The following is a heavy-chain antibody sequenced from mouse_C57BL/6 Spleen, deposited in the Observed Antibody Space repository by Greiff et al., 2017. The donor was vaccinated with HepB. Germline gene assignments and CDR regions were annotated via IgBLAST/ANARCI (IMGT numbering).Heavy chain of an antibody. CDR1: GFTFSSYA. D-gene: IGHD4-1*01. Sequence: EVNLVESGGGLVKPGGSLKLSCAASGFTFSSYAMSWVRQTPEKRLEWVATISDGGSYTYYPDNVKGRFTISRDNAKNNLYLQMSHLKSEDTAMYYCARDWETGWFAYWGQGTLVTVSA. V-gene: IGHV5-4*01. CDR2: ISDGGSYT. J-gene: IGHJ3*01. CDR3: ARDWETGWFAY.